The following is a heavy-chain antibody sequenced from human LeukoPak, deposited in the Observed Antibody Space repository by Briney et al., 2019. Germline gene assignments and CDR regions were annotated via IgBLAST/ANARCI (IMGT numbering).Heavy chain of an antibody. CDR1: GGSISSDY. V-gene: IGHV4-59*01. D-gene: IGHD3-3*01. Sequence: SETLSLTCTVSGGSISSDYWSWIRQPPGKGLEWIGYIYYSGSTNYNPSLKSRVTISVDTSKNQFSLKLSSVTAADTAVYYCARAVEWPKRFDYWGQGTLVTVSS. J-gene: IGHJ4*02. CDR3: ARAVEWPKRFDY. CDR2: IYYSGST.